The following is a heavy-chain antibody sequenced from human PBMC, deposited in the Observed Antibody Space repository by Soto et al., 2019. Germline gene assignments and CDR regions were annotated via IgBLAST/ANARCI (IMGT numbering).Heavy chain of an antibody. V-gene: IGHV3-30-3*01. CDR3: AREKYSSSGTDFDY. CDR1: GFTFSSYA. CDR2: ISYDGSNK. Sequence: GGSLRLSCAASGFTFSSYAMHWVRQAPGKGLEWVSVISYDGSNKYYADSVKGRFTISRDNSKNTLYLQMNGLGAEDTAVYYCAREKYSSSGTDFDYWGQGTLVTVSS. D-gene: IGHD6-6*01. J-gene: IGHJ4*02.